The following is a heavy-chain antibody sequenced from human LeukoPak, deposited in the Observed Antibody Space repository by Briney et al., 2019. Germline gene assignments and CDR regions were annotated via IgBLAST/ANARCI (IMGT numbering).Heavy chain of an antibody. D-gene: IGHD2-8*01. V-gene: IGHV3-30*09. Sequence: GRSLRLSCAASGFTFTNYAMSWVRQAAGKGLEWVATVSYDGTDTSYADSVKGRFAIFRDNSKNTLYLQMNSLRTEDTAVYYCVRVNGFCTNGVCPSFDPWGQGTLVTVSS. CDR2: VSYDGTDT. CDR3: VRVNGFCTNGVCPSFDP. CDR1: GFTFTNYA. J-gene: IGHJ5*02.